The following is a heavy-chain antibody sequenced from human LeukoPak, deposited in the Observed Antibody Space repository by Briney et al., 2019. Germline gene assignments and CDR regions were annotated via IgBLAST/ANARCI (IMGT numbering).Heavy chain of an antibody. CDR1: GVSFSGYY. V-gene: IGHV4-34*01. J-gene: IGHJ4*02. CDR3: ARGRYYYDSSGYFEDDY. D-gene: IGHD3-22*01. CDR2: INHSGST. Sequence: SETLSLTCAVYGVSFSGYYWSWIRQPPGKGLEWIGEINHSGSTNYNPSLKSRVTISVDTSKNQFSLKLSSVTAADTAVYYCARGRYYYDSSGYFEDDYWGQGTLVTVSS.